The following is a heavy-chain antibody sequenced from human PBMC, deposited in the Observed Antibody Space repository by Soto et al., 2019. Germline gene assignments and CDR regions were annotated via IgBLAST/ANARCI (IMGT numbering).Heavy chain of an antibody. CDR2: ISYDGSNK. CDR3: AKGGQLWSLFDY. Sequence: QVQLVESGGGVVQPGRSLRLSCAASGFTFSSYGMHWVRQAPGKGLEWVAVISYDGSNKYYADSVKGRFTISRDNSKNTLYLQMNSLRAEDTAVYYCAKGGQLWSLFDYWGQGTLVTVSS. V-gene: IGHV3-30*18. J-gene: IGHJ4*02. D-gene: IGHD5-18*01. CDR1: GFTFSSYG.